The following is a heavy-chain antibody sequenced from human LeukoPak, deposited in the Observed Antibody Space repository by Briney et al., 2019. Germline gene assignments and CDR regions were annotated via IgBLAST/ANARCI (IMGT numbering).Heavy chain of an antibody. V-gene: IGHV4-59*11. Sequence: PSETLSLTCTVSGGSISSHYWSWIRQPPGEGLEWIGYIYYTGSTNYNPSPKSRVTISIDTSKNQFSLRLSSVTAADTAVYYCARDRFGGSGSYWTDYWGQGTLVTVSS. CDR1: GGSISSHY. CDR2: IYYTGST. J-gene: IGHJ4*02. CDR3: ARDRFGGSGSYWTDY. D-gene: IGHD1-26*01.